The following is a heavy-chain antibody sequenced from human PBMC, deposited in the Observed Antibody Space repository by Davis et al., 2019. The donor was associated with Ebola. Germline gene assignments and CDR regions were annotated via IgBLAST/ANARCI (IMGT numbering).Heavy chain of an antibody. CDR2: ISYDGSNK. J-gene: IGHJ4*02. D-gene: IGHD1-26*01. CDR3: ARSGPPSDY. CDR1: GFTFSSYA. V-gene: IGHV3-30*04. Sequence: PGGSLRLSCAASGFTFSSYAMHWVRQAPGKGLEWVAVISYDGSNKYYADSVKGRFTISRDNSKNTLYLQMNNLRFEDTALYYCARSGPPSDYWGQGTLVTVSS.